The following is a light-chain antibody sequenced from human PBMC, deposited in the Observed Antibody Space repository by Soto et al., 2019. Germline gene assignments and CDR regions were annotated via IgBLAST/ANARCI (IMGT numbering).Light chain of an antibody. CDR2: GAS. Sequence: EIVMTQSPATLSVSPGERATLSCMASQSVSSNLAWYQQKPGQAPRLLIYGASTRDTGIPARFSGSGSGTEFTLTISRLQSEDFAVYYCQHYNNWPLTFGGGTKVEIK. CDR1: QSVSSN. J-gene: IGKJ4*01. CDR3: QHYNNWPLT. V-gene: IGKV3-15*01.